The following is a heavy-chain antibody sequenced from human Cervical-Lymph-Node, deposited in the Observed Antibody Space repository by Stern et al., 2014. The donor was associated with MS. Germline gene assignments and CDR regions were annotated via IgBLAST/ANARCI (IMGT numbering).Heavy chain of an antibody. J-gene: IGHJ5*02. CDR3: ARDPGTAAPKVP. CDR1: GFTFSTYS. CDR2: ISSSSSYI. D-gene: IGHD6-13*01. V-gene: IGHV3-21*01. Sequence: VQLVESGGGLVKPGGSLRLSCAASGFTFSTYSMNWVRQAPGKGLEWVSSISSSSSYIYYADSVKGRFTISRDNAKNSLYLQMNSLRAEDTAVYYCARDPGTAAPKVPWGQGTLVTVSS.